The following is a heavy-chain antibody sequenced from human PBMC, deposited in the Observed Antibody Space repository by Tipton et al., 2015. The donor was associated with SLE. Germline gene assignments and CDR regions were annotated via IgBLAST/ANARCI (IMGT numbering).Heavy chain of an antibody. J-gene: IGHJ4*02. V-gene: IGHV4-39*02. CDR3: ATLAAGRGGRGY. CDR2: IHSSGST. CDR1: GASISSSSNF. D-gene: IGHD4-23*01. Sequence: TLSLTCTVSGASISSSSNFWGWIRQPPGQGLEWIGSIHSSGSTHYNPSLKSRVTISVETSKSHFSLKLSSVTAADTAVYYCATLAAGRGGRGYWGQGTLVTVSS.